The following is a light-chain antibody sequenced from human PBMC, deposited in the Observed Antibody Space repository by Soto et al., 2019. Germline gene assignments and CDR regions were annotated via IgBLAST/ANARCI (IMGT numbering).Light chain of an antibody. Sequence: DIKRTQSPSSLSGSVGDRVTITCQASQNINNYLNWYKHKPGRAPKLLIYDASNLEAGVPSRFRGSGSGTDFTFTIRRLKPEDIATYYCQQYENIPTFGQGTRLEIK. CDR1: QNINNY. J-gene: IGKJ5*01. CDR3: QQYENIPT. CDR2: DAS. V-gene: IGKV1-33*01.